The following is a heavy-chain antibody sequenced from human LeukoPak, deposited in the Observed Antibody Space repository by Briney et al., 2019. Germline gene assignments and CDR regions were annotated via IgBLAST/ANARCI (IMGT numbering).Heavy chain of an antibody. V-gene: IGHV1-2*02. J-gene: IGHJ4*02. CDR1: GYTFTGYY. CDR2: INPNSGGT. Sequence: ASVKVSCKASGYTFTGYYMHWVRQAPGQGLEWMGWINPNSGGTNYARKFQGRVTMTRDTPISTAYMELSRLRSGDTAVYYCARGNREMATIFYFDYWGQGTLVTVSS. CDR3: ARGNREMATIFYFDY. D-gene: IGHD5-24*01.